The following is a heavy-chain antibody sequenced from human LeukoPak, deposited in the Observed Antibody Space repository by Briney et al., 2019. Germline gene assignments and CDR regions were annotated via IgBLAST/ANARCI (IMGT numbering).Heavy chain of an antibody. Sequence: PGGSLRLSCAASGFTFSSYGMHWVRQAPGKGLEWVAVIWYGRSNKYYADSVKGRFTISRDNSKNTLYLQMNSLRAEDTAVYYCAKGGYSGYDKYYFDYWGQGTLVTVSS. CDR2: IWYGRSNK. J-gene: IGHJ4*02. CDR3: AKGGYSGYDKYYFDY. D-gene: IGHD5-12*01. CDR1: GFTFSSYG. V-gene: IGHV3-30*02.